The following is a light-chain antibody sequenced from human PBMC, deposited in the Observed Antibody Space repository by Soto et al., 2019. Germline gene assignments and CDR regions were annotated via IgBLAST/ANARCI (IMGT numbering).Light chain of an antibody. CDR2: KAS. V-gene: IGKV1-5*03. J-gene: IGKJ4*01. Sequence: DIQMTQSPSTLSASVGDRVTITCRASQSISSWLAWYQQKPGKAPKLLIYKASSLESGVPSRFSGSGSGTEFTLTISSLQPDYVATDYCQQYNSYSLTFGGGTKVESK. CDR1: QSISSW. CDR3: QQYNSYSLT.